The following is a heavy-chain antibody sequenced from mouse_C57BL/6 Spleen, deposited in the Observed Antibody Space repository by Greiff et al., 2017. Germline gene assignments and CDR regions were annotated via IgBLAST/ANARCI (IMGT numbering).Heavy chain of an antibody. J-gene: IGHJ2*01. D-gene: IGHD3-3*01. Sequence: EVQLQQSGPGLVKPSQSLSLTCSVTGYSITSGYYWNWIRQFPGNKLEWMGYISYDGSNNYNPSLKNRISITRDTSKNQFFLKLNSVTTEDTATYYCARGSLGTGFDYWGQGTTLTVSS. V-gene: IGHV3-6*01. CDR2: ISYDGSN. CDR1: GYSITSGYY. CDR3: ARGSLGTGFDY.